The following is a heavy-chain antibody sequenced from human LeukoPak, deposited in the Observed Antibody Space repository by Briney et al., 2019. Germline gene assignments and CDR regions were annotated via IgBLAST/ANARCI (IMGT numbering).Heavy chain of an antibody. CDR1: GFTFSDNY. V-gene: IGHV3-11*04. Sequence: SGGSLRLSCAASGFTFSDNYMSWIRQAPGKGLEWLSYISTSGSTMYYVDSVKGRFTISRDNAKSSLYLQMNSLRAEDTAVYYCAGGGSWGNYWGQGTLVTVSS. CDR3: AGGGSWGNY. CDR2: ISTSGSTM. D-gene: IGHD2-15*01. J-gene: IGHJ4*02.